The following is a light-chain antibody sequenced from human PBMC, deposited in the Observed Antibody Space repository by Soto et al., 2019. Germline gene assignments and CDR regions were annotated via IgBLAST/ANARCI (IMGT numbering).Light chain of an antibody. Sequence: DIIMTQSPATLSVSPGERATLSCRASQSVASNLAWYQQKVGQAPRLLIYGASTRATGIPATFSGSGSGTEFTLSITILRSEDFAVYYCQQYNDWPRTFGQGTKVEIK. CDR2: GAS. CDR1: QSVASN. J-gene: IGKJ1*01. CDR3: QQYNDWPRT. V-gene: IGKV3-15*01.